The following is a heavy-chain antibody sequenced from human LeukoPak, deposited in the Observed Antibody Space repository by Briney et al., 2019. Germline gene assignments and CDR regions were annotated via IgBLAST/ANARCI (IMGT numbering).Heavy chain of an antibody. J-gene: IGHJ4*02. CDR3: AKTTLLAVRGVISHFDY. V-gene: IGHV3-23*01. CDR1: GFTFSSYA. CDR2: ISGSGGST. Sequence: GGSLRLSCAGSGFTFSSYAMSWVRQAPGKGLEWVSAISGSGGSTYYADSVKGRFTISRDNSKNTLYLQMNSLRAEDTAVYYCAKTTLLAVRGVISHFDYWGQGTLVTVSS. D-gene: IGHD3-10*01.